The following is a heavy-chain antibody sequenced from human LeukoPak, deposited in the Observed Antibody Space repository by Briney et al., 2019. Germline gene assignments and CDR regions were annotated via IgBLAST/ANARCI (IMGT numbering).Heavy chain of an antibody. CDR2: IYYSGST. D-gene: IGHD6-19*01. CDR3: ARESSGWPGDAFDI. J-gene: IGHJ3*02. Sequence: SETLSLTCTVSGGSISSGDYYWSWIRQPPGKGLEWIGYIYYSGSTYYNPSLKSRVTISVDTSKNQFSLKLSSVTAADTAVYYCARESSGWPGDAFDIWGQGTMVTVSS. V-gene: IGHV4-30-4*02. CDR1: GGSISSGDYY.